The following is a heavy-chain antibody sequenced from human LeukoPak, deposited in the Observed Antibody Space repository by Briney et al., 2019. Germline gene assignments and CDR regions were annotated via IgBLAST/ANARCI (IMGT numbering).Heavy chain of an antibody. Sequence: GGSLRLSCAASGFTFHDHGMSWVRQVPGKGLEWVSALNWNGDNTGYADSVKGRFTISRDNAKKSLYLQMNSLTAEDTAYYYCAREEGPYFDCWGPGTLVTVSS. CDR2: LNWNGDNT. CDR3: AREEGPYFDC. V-gene: IGHV3-20*04. J-gene: IGHJ4*02. CDR1: GFTFHDHG.